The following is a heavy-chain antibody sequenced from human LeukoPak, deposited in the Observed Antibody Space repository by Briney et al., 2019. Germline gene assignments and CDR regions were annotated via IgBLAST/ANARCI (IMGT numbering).Heavy chain of an antibody. V-gene: IGHV4-34*01. Sequence: SETLSLICTVSGGSIVSHYWNWIRQPPGKGLEWIGEINHSGSTNYNPSLKSRVTISVDTSKNQFSLKLSSVTAADTAVYYCARHKPKRGYSSSPTIDYWGQGTLVTVSS. J-gene: IGHJ4*02. CDR3: ARHKPKRGYSSSPTIDY. CDR1: GGSIVSHY. CDR2: INHSGST. D-gene: IGHD6-6*01.